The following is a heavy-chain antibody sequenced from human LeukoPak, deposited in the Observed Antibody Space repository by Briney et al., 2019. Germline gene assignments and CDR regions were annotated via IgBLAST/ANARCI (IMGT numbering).Heavy chain of an antibody. D-gene: IGHD6-13*01. CDR1: GGSISSYY. Sequence: PSETLSLTRTVSGGSISSYYWSWIRQPPGKGLEWIGYIYYSGSAIYNPSLKSRVTISVDTSKSQFSLNLSSVTAADTAVYYCARLGYSSSWYVFDYWGQGTLVTVSS. CDR3: ARLGYSSSWYVFDY. J-gene: IGHJ4*02. CDR2: IYYSGSA. V-gene: IGHV4-59*01.